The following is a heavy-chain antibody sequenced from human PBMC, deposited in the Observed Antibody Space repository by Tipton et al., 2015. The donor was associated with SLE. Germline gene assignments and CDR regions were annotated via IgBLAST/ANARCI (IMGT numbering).Heavy chain of an antibody. Sequence: TLSLTCTVSGGSISSHYWGWIRQPPGKGLEWIGSISYSGSTYYNPSLKSRVTISVDTSKNQFSLKLSSVTAADTAVYYCASTTVGQNYYYYYGMDVWGQGTTVTVSS. J-gene: IGHJ6*02. D-gene: IGHD4-11*01. V-gene: IGHV4-39*07. CDR1: GGSISSHY. CDR2: ISYSGST. CDR3: ASTTVGQNYYYYYGMDV.